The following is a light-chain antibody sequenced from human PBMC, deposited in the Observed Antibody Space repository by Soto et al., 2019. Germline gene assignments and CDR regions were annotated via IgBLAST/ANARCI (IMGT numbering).Light chain of an antibody. J-gene: IGLJ3*02. V-gene: IGLV1-47*01. CDR2: NNN. CDR3: AAWDDSLSGWV. Sequence: QSVLTQPPTASGTPGQRVTISCSGSSSNIGNHYVYWYQQLPGTAPKRLIYNNNQRPSGVPDRFSGSKSGTSASLSISGLRSEDEADYYCAAWDDSLSGWVFGGGTKVTVL. CDR1: SSNIGNHY.